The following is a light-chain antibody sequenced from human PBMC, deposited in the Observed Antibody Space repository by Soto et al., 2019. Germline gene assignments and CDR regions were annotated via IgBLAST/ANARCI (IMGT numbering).Light chain of an antibody. J-gene: IGKJ2*01. Sequence: DIQMTQSPSTLSASVGDRVTITCRASQNINSWLAWYQQKPGKAPKFLIFDASTLESGVPSRFSGSGSGTEFTLTISSLQPDDFATYTRQQYSRYPYAFGQGTKLEIK. CDR1: QNINSW. CDR2: DAS. V-gene: IGKV1-5*01. CDR3: QQYSRYPYA.